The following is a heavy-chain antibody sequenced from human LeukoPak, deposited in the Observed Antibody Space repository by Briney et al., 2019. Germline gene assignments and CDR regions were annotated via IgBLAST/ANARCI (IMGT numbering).Heavy chain of an antibody. J-gene: IGHJ3*02. CDR2: IYYSGST. Sequence: PSETLSLTCTVSGGSISSYYWSWIRQPPGKGLEWIGYIYYSGSTNYNPSLKSRVTISVDTSNNQFSLKLSSVTAADTAVYYCARGFNGDYGDYGDAFDIWGQGTMVTVSS. CDR1: GGSISSYY. D-gene: IGHD4-17*01. CDR3: ARGFNGDYGDYGDAFDI. V-gene: IGHV4-59*12.